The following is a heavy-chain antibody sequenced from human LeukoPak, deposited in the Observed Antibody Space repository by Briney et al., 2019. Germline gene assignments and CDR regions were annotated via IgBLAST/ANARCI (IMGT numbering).Heavy chain of an antibody. CDR1: GFTFSSYA. Sequence: QPGGSLRLSCAASGFTFSSYAMSWVRQAPGKGLEWVSAISGSGGSAYYADSVKGRFTISRDNSKNTLYLQMNSLRAEDTAVYYCAKVGQYGYGMDVWGQGTTVTVSS. D-gene: IGHD2-2*01. V-gene: IGHV3-23*01. CDR3: AKVGQYGYGMDV. J-gene: IGHJ6*02. CDR2: ISGSGGSA.